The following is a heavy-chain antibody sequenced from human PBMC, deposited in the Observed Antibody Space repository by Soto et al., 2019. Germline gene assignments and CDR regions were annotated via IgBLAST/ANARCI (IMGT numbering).Heavy chain of an antibody. V-gene: IGHV3-23*01. CDR3: AKERITIFGVVIIPVSWFDP. CDR2: ISGSGGST. J-gene: IGHJ5*02. Sequence: GGSLRLSCAASGFTFSSYAMSWVRQAPGKGLEWVSAISGSGGSTYYADSVKGRFTISRDNSKNTLYLQMNSLRAEDTAVYYCAKERITIFGVVIIPVSWFDPWGQGTLVTVPQ. D-gene: IGHD3-3*01. CDR1: GFTFSSYA.